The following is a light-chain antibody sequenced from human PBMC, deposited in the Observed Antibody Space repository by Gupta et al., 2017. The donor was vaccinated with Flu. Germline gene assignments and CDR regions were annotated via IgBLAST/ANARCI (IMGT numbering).Light chain of an antibody. CDR2: SDD. V-gene: IGLV1-44*01. CDR1: SSNIGIHI. Sequence: QSVLTQPPSVSGAPGQRVTISCSGSSSNIGIHIVSWYQQLPGGDARLLSYSDDQRSSGVPDRIAGSKSDTSASLAISGLQSEDEAHYFGAAWDDDLNGGGFGGGTKVTVL. CDR3: AAWDDDLNGGG. J-gene: IGLJ3*02.